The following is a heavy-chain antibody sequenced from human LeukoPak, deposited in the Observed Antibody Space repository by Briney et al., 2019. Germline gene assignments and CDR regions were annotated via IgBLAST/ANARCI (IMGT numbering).Heavy chain of an antibody. Sequence: GGSLRLSCAASGFTFSHFWMGWVRQAPGKGLEWVAYIKKTGSETYYVDSEKGRFTITRDNTRNSLFLQMYSLRAEDTAVYFCAREDGYCSGGNCYSYFDSWGQGTLVTVSS. CDR2: IKKTGSET. CDR1: GFTFSHFW. CDR3: AREDGYCSGGNCYSYFDS. V-gene: IGHV3-7*01. D-gene: IGHD2-15*01. J-gene: IGHJ4*02.